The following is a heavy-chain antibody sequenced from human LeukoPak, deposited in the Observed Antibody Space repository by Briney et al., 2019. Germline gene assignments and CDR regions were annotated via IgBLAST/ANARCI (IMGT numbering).Heavy chain of an antibody. CDR1: GGSVSSYY. CDR3: ARSYSASYDSPAGWFDP. CDR2: IKSSGSS. V-gene: IGHV4-59*02. J-gene: IGHJ5*02. Sequence: SETLSLTCTVSGGSVSSYYWSWIRQPPGKGLEWIGYIKSSGSSNYNPSLKSRVTISMDTSKNQFSLRLNSVTAADTAVYYCARSYSASYDSPAGWFDPWGQGTLVTVSS. D-gene: IGHD3-22*01.